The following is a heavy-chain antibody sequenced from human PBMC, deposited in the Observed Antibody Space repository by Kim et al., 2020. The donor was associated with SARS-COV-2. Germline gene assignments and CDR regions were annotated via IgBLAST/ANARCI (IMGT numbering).Heavy chain of an antibody. J-gene: IGHJ5*02. CDR1: GGTFSSYA. CDR3: PRSTDFWSGYEDPGRPPNWVDP. D-gene: IGHD3-3*01. V-gene: IGHV1-69*13. CDR2: IIPIFGTA. Sequence: SVKVSCKASGGTFSSYAISWVRQAPGQGLEWMGGIIPIFGTANYAQKFQGRVTITADESTSTAYMELSSLRSEDTAVYYCPRSTDFWSGYEDPGRPPNWVDPWGQGTLVTVSS.